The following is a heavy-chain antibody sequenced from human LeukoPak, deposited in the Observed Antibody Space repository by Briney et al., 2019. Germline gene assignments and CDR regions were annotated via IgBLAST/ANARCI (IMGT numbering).Heavy chain of an antibody. V-gene: IGHV3-49*04. Sequence: PGGSLRLSCTASGFTFGDYSMNWVRQAPGKGLEWVGFIRSKAYDGTTEYAASVKGRFTISRDDSKSIAYLQMNSLKTEDTAVYYCTRGRRANYDYWGQGTLVTVSS. J-gene: IGHJ4*02. CDR2: IRSKAYDGTT. D-gene: IGHD1-26*01. CDR3: TRGRRANYDY. CDR1: GFTFGDYS.